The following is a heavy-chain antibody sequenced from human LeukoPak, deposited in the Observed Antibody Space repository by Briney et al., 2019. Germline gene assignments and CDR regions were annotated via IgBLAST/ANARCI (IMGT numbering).Heavy chain of an antibody. V-gene: IGHV3-23*01. CDR1: GFTFGNYA. CDR3: AISYSSSWYQGD. D-gene: IGHD6-13*01. CDR2: ISGSGGST. Sequence: PGGSLRLSCAASGFTFGNYAMTWVRQAPGKGLEWVSAISGSGGSTYYADSVKGRFTISRDNSKNTLYLQMNCLRAEDTAIYYCAISYSSSWYQGDWGQGTLVTVSS. J-gene: IGHJ4*02.